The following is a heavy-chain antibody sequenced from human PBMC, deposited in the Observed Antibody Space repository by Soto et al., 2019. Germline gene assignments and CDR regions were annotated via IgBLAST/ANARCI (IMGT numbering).Heavy chain of an antibody. CDR3: ARRDTSGFLRYLDN. D-gene: IGHD3-3*01. J-gene: IGHJ4*02. V-gene: IGHV1-69*06. CDR1: GGTFSSFINYP. Sequence: QVQLVQSGAEVKKPGSSVKVSCKSSGGTFSSFINYPINWVRQAPGQGLEWMGGIVPNVGTVNYAQKFRGKVTITADKSSGTAYMELSSLRSEDTALYYCARRDTSGFLRYLDNCGQGTQVTVSS. CDR2: IVPNVGTV.